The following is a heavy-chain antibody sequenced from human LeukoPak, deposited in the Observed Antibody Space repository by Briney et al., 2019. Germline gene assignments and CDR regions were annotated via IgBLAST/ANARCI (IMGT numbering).Heavy chain of an antibody. V-gene: IGHV3-48*03. CDR3: ARDRDGAFDY. CDR2: SSSSGSTI. D-gene: IGHD3-10*01. J-gene: IGHJ4*02. Sequence: GGSLRLSCAASGFTFSSYEMNWVRQAPGKGLEWVYSSSSSGSTIYYADSVKGRFASPRDDAKNSPDMQMDNQRDEDSAVYSCARDRDGAFDYWGQGTLITVSS. CDR1: GFTFSSYE.